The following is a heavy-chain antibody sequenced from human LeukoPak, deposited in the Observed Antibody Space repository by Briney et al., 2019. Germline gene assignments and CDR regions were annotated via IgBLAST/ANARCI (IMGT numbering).Heavy chain of an antibody. J-gene: IGHJ4*02. CDR1: KFIFSNYW. CDR2: IKKTGSET. CDR3: AKGSYYDSSGSFYFDY. Sequence: GGSLRLSCEASKFIFSNYWMSWVRQAPGKGLEWVAYIKKTGSETYYVDSVKGRFAITRDNARNSVFLQMNSLRAEDTAVYYCAKGSYYDSSGSFYFDYWGQGTLVTVSS. D-gene: IGHD3-22*01. V-gene: IGHV3-7*01.